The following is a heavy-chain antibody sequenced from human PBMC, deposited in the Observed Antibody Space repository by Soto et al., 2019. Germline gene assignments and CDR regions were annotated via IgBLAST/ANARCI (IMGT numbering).Heavy chain of an antibody. CDR3: AGPYLEPVAFDY. J-gene: IGHJ4*02. D-gene: IGHD1-1*01. CDR2: IYYSEST. V-gene: IGHV4-59*01. Sequence: PSETLSLTCTVSGGSISSYYWSWIRQPPGKGLEWIGYIYYSESTNYNPFLKSRVTISVDTSKNQFSLKLSSVTAADTAVYYCAGPYLEPVAFDYWGQGTLVTVSS. CDR1: GGSISSYY.